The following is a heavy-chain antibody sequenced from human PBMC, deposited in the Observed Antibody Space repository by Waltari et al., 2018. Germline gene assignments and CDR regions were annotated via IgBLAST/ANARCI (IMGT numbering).Heavy chain of an antibody. V-gene: IGHV1-2*04. Sequence: QVQLVQSGTEVKKPGASVKVSCKASGYTFNGYYMHWVRQAPGKGLEWMGWINPNSGVTNYAQKFQGWVTMTRDTSITTAYMELSRLTSADTAIYYCALTYGDYSAPFDFWGQGTLVTVSS. J-gene: IGHJ4*02. CDR3: ALTYGDYSAPFDF. D-gene: IGHD4-17*01. CDR2: INPNSGVT. CDR1: GYTFNGYY.